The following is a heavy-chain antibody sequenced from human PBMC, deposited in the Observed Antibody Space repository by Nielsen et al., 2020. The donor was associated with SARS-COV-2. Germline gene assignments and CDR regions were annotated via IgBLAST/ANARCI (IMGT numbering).Heavy chain of an antibody. J-gene: IGHJ4*02. CDR2: INAGNGNT. CDR1: GYSFTSYG. Sequence: ASVKVSCKASGYSFTSYGISWVRQAPGQRLEWMGWINAGNGNTRYSQKFQGRVTITRDTSASTAYMELSSLRSEDTAVYYCARHLRGYIDYWGQGTLVTVSS. CDR3: ARHLRGYIDY. V-gene: IGHV1-3*01.